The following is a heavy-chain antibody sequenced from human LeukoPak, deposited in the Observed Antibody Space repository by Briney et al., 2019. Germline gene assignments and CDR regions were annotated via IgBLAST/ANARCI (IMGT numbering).Heavy chain of an antibody. V-gene: IGHV1-18*01. D-gene: IGHD2-2*02. CDR2: ISAYSGNT. J-gene: IGHJ4*02. CDR3: VRSSQRHPRYHFDY. Sequence: ASVKVSCKVSGYTFSAYGISWVRQAPGQGLEWMGYISAYSGNTNYAQRLQGRVTMTTDTSTSTAYMELRSLRSDDTAVYYCVRSSQRHPRYHFDYWGQGTLVTVSS. CDR1: GYTFSAYG.